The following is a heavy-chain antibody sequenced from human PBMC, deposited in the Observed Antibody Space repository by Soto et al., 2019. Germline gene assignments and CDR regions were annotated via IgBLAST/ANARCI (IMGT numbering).Heavy chain of an antibody. CDR1: GGSFSGYY. J-gene: IGHJ5*02. CDR2: INHSGST. CDR3: ASLVIVVVPAATSSPSGWFDP. D-gene: IGHD2-2*01. Sequence: QVQLQQWGAGLLKPSETLSLTCAVYGGSFSGYYWSWIRQPPGKGLEWIGEINHSGSTNYNPSLKSRVTISVVTSKNQFSLKLGFLIAADTAVYYCASLVIVVVPAATSSPSGWFDPWGQGTLVTVSS. V-gene: IGHV4-34*01.